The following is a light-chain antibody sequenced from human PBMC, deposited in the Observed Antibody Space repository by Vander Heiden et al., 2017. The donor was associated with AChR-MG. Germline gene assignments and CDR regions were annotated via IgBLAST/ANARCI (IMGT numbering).Light chain of an antibody. CDR2: EDN. Sequence: NFMLTQPHSVSESPGKTVTISCTRSSGSIGSNFVQWYQQRPGSAPTTVIYEDNQRPSGVPERFSGSIDRSSNSASLTISGLKTEDEADYHCQSYDSSDHVVFGGGTKLTGL. CDR3: QSYDSSDHVV. CDR1: SGSIGSNF. J-gene: IGLJ2*01. V-gene: IGLV6-57*03.